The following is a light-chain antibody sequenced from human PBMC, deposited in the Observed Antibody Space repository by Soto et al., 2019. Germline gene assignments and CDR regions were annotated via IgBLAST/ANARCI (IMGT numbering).Light chain of an antibody. CDR1: SSDIGSYNY. CDR2: EVN. CDR3: CSYAGSYTVI. J-gene: IGLJ2*01. Sequence: QSALTQPASVSGSPGQSITISCTGTSSDIGSYNYVSWYQHHPGKAPKLMIYEVNNRPSGVSSRFSGSKSGNTASLTISGLQAEDEADYYCCSYAGSYTVIFGGGTKLTVL. V-gene: IGLV2-14*01.